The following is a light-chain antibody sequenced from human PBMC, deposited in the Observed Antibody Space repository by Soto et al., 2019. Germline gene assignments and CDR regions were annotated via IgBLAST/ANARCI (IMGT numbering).Light chain of an antibody. J-gene: IGKJ1*01. CDR3: QQRSNWPPWT. CDR2: HAS. Sequence: EIVLTQSPATLSLSPGERATLSCRASQSVSSYLAWYQQKPGQAPRLLIYHASSRATGIPARFSGSGSGTDFTLTLSSLEPEDFAVYYCQQRSNWPPWTFGQGTKVEIK. V-gene: IGKV3-11*01. CDR1: QSVSSY.